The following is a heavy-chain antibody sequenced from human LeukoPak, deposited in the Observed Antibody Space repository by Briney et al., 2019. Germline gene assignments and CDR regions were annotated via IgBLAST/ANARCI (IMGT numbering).Heavy chain of an antibody. D-gene: IGHD4/OR15-4a*01. Sequence: GGSLRLPCAASGFTFSSYSMNWVRQAPGKGLEWVSYISSSSSTIYYADSVKGRFTISRDNAKNSLYLQMNSLRAEDTAVYYCARELYGGNPNWGYWGQGTLVTVSS. CDR1: GFTFSSYS. CDR2: ISSSSSTI. CDR3: ARELYGGNPNWGY. J-gene: IGHJ4*02. V-gene: IGHV3-48*01.